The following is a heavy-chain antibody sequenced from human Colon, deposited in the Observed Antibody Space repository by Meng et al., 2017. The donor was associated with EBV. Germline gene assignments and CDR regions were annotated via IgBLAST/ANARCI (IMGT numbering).Heavy chain of an antibody. CDR1: SGSIRRCNW. J-gene: IGHJ5*01. D-gene: IGHD4-17*01. V-gene: IGHV4-4*02. Sequence: QVQLQESGPGLVKPAGTLSLTCSVSSGSIRRCNWWSWVRQSPGKGLEWIGEIYDDGTTNYNPSLKSRVTILVDKFNNQFSLKLNSVTAADTAVYYCARAPRRERYGDYVNIWFDSWGQGTLVTVSS. CDR2: IYDDGTT. CDR3: ARAPRRERYGDYVNIWFDS.